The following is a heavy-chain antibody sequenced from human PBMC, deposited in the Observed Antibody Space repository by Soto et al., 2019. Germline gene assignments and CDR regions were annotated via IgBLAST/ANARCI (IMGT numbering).Heavy chain of an antibody. CDR3: ARATIAVAGTIDY. CDR2: ISSSSGYI. Sequence: PGGFLRLSCAASGFTFSSYSMNWVRQAPGKGLEWVSSISSSSGYIYYADSVKGRFTISRDNAKNPLYLQMNSLRAEDTAVYYCARATIAVAGTIDYWGQGTLVTVSS. D-gene: IGHD6-19*01. CDR1: GFTFSSYS. V-gene: IGHV3-21*01. J-gene: IGHJ4*02.